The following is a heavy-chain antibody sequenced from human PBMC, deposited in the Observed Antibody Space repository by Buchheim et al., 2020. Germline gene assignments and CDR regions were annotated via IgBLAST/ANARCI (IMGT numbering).Heavy chain of an antibody. CDR2: IKQDGSEK. V-gene: IGHV3-7*01. J-gene: IGHJ4*02. Sequence: EVQLVESGGGLVQPGGSLRLSCAASGFTFSSYWMSWVRQAPGKGLEWVANIKQDGSEKYYVDSVKGRFTISRDNAKKSLYLQMNSLRAEDTAVYYCARDQNYYDSSGYYDRGYFDYWGQGTL. D-gene: IGHD3-22*01. CDR1: GFTFSSYW. CDR3: ARDQNYYDSSGYYDRGYFDY.